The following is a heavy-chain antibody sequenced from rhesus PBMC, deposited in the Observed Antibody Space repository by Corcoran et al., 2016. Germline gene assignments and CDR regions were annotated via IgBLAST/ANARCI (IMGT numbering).Heavy chain of an antibody. V-gene: IGHV4S10*01. Sequence: QVQLQESGPGVVKPSETLSLTCAVAGGSISDSYRWSWSRPPPGKGLEWIGYIYGSSTSTNYNPSLKSRVTISKDPSKNQFSLKLSSVTAADTAVYYCARVYSSGWSYAFDFWGQGLRVTVSS. CDR1: GGSISDSYR. D-gene: IGHD6S26*01. J-gene: IGHJ3*01. CDR2: IYGSSTST. CDR3: ARVYSSGWSYAFDF.